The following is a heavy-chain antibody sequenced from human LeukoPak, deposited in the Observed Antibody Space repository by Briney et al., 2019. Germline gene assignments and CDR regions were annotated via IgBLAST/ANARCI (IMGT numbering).Heavy chain of an antibody. CDR1: GFTFSSYA. V-gene: IGHV3-23*01. D-gene: IGHD1-26*01. J-gene: IGHJ4*02. Sequence: GGSLRLSCAASGFTFSSYAMSWVRQAPGKGLEWVSAISGSGGSTYYADSVKGRFTISRDNAKNTLYLQMNSLRAEDTAVYYCARKGSGSYFDYWGQGTLVTVSS. CDR2: ISGSGGST. CDR3: ARKGSGSYFDY.